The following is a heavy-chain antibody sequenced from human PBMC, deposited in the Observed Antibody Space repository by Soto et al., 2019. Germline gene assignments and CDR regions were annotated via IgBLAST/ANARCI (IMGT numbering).Heavy chain of an antibody. V-gene: IGHV3-48*01. D-gene: IGHD3-16*01. CDR1: GFTFSSYS. Sequence: SGGSLILPCAASGFTFSSYSMNWVRQAPGKGLEWVSYISSSSSTIYYADSVKGRFTISRDNAKNSLYLQMNSLRAEDTAVYYCARPKSRYYGAFDIWGQGTMVTVSS. J-gene: IGHJ3*02. CDR2: ISSSSSTI. CDR3: ARPKSRYYGAFDI.